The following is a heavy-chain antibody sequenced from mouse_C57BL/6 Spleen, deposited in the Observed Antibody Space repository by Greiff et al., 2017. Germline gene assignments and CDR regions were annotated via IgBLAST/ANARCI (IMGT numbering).Heavy chain of an antibody. V-gene: IGHV8-12*01. CDR3: ARSLYYDYDRGFDY. J-gene: IGHJ2*01. CDR2: IYWDDDK. Sequence: ESGPGILQSSQTLSLTCSFSGFSLSTSGMGVSWIRQPSGKGLEWLAHIYWDDDKRYNPSLKSRLTISKDTSRNQVFLKITSVDTADTATYYCARSLYYDYDRGFDYWGQGTTLTVSS. D-gene: IGHD2-4*01. CDR1: GFSLSTSGMG.